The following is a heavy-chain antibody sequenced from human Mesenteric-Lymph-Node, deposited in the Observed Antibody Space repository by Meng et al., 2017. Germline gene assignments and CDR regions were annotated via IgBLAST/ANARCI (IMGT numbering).Heavy chain of an antibody. CDR1: GFTFSSYG. CDR3: ARSVTKSGVFDY. D-gene: IGHD4-17*01. V-gene: IGHV3-33*01. J-gene: IGHJ4*02. Sequence: QGQVVESGGGGVQPGRSLRLSCAASGFTFSSYGMHWVRQAPGKGLEWVAVIWYDGSNKYYADSVKGRFTISRDNSKNTLYLQMNSLRAEDTAVYYCARSVTKSGVFDYWGQGTLVTVSS. CDR2: IWYDGSNK.